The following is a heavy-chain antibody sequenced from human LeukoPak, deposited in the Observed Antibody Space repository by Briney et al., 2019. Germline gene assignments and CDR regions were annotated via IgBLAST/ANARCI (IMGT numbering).Heavy chain of an antibody. Sequence: GRTLRLSRATSGFTFSSYWMHWVRQAQGKGIVWVSRINSDGSSTSYADSVKGRFTISRDNAKNTLYLQMNSLRAEDTAVYYCARVRVYGMDVWGKGTTVTVSS. V-gene: IGHV3-74*01. CDR2: INSDGSST. CDR1: GFTFSSYW. J-gene: IGHJ6*04. CDR3: ARVRVYGMDV.